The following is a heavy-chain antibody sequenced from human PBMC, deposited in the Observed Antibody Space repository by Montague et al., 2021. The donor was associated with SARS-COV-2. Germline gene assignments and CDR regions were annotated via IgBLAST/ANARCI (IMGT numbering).Heavy chain of an antibody. CDR3: ARGLYNWNYEHWFDT. V-gene: IGHV4-59*08. J-gene: IGHJ5*02. CDR1: GGSISSFY. D-gene: IGHD1-7*01. CDR2: IHYIGST. Sequence: SETLSLTCTVSGGSISSFYWTWIRQSPGKGLEWIGFIHYIGSTNYNPSLKSRISISVDPSKNQFSLKLRSVTAADTAVYFCARGLYNWNYEHWFDTWGQGTLVTVSS.